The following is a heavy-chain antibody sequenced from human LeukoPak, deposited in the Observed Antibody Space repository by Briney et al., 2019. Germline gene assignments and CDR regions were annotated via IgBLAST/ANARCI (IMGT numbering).Heavy chain of an antibody. V-gene: IGHV1-18*01. D-gene: IGHD3-10*01. CDR1: GYTFTTFG. J-gene: IGHJ4*02. Sequence: GASVKVSCNASGYTFTTFGISWVRQAPGQGLEWMGWISPYNGNTNYAEKVQGRVTMTTDTYTRTVFMELGSLTSDDTAVYYCARELSYYGSGNYYQGRGYYFDYWGQGTLLTVSS. CDR2: ISPYNGNT. CDR3: ARELSYYGSGNYYQGRGYYFDY.